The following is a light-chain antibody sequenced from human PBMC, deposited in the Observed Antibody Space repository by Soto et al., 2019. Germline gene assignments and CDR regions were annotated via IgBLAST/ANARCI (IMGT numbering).Light chain of an antibody. Sequence: QSALTQPPSASGSPGQSVTISCTGTSSDVGGCKFVSWYQQYPGKAPKLIIYKVSKRPSGVPDRFSGSKSGNSASLTVSGLQAGDEADYYCSSCAGSNNPYVFGAGTKLTVL. CDR2: KVS. CDR1: SSDVGGCKF. V-gene: IGLV2-8*01. J-gene: IGLJ1*01. CDR3: SSCAGSNNPYV.